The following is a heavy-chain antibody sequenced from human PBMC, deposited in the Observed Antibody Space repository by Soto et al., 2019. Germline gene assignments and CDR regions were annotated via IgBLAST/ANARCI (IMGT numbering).Heavy chain of an antibody. D-gene: IGHD2-2*01. CDR3: AGADHFLQYHAY. CDR1: GGSISSGDYY. J-gene: IGHJ4*02. Sequence: QVQLQESGPGLVKPSQTLSLTCTVSGGSISSGDYYWSWIRQPPGKGLEWIGYFYYSGSTYYNPSLKSRGTMSVAPAKNQFSLKLSSVTAADTAVYYGAGADHFLQYHAYWGQGALVTVSS. V-gene: IGHV4-30-4*01. CDR2: FYYSGST.